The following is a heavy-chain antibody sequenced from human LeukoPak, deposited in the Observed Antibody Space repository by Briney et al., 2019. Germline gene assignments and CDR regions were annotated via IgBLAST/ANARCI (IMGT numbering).Heavy chain of an antibody. Sequence: ASVKVSCKASGYTFTSYGISWVRQAPGQGLEWMGWISAYNGNTAYAQNLQGRVTMTTDTSTSTAYMDLRSLRSDDTAVYYCARAVPQSDDILTGYYSPDWPDSFDIWGQGTMVTVSS. CDR1: GYTFTSYG. CDR3: ARAVPQSDDILTGYYSPDWPDSFDI. CDR2: ISAYNGNT. D-gene: IGHD3-9*01. V-gene: IGHV1-18*01. J-gene: IGHJ3*02.